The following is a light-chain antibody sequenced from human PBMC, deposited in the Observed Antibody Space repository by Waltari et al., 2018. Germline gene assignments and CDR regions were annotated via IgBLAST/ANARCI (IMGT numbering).Light chain of an antibody. V-gene: IGKV1-39*01. CDR2: AAS. CDR1: QSISSY. Sequence: DIQMTQSPSSLSASVGDRVTITCRASQSISSYFNWYQQKPGKAPKLLIYAASSVQSGVPSRFSGSGSGTDFTLTISSLQPEDFATYYCQQSYSTPPITFGQGTRLEIK. CDR3: QQSYSTPPIT. J-gene: IGKJ5*01.